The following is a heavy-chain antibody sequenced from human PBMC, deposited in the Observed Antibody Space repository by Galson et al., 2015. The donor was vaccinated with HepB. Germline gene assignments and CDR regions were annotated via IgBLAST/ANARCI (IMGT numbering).Heavy chain of an antibody. CDR3: AKDLRFEGWFDP. CDR2: ISGSGGST. CDR1: GFTFSSYA. J-gene: IGHJ5*02. Sequence: SLRLSCAASGFTFSSYAMSWVRQAPGKGLEWVSAISGSGGSTYYADSVKGRFTISRDNSKNTLYLQMNSLRAEDTAVYYCAKDLRFEGWFDPWGQGTLVTVSS. D-gene: IGHD5/OR15-5a*01. V-gene: IGHV3-23*01.